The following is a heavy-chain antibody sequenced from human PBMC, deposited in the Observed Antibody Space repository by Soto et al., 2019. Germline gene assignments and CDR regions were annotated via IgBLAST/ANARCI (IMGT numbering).Heavy chain of an antibody. J-gene: IGHJ5*02. CDR1: GYTFTIYY. D-gene: IGHD1-26*01. V-gene: IGHV1-46*01. Sequence: ASVKVSCKASGYTFTIYYMHWVLQAPGQGLEWMGIINPSGGSTNYAQKFQGRVTMTRDTSTSTVYMELSSLRSEDTAVYYCARDSGGATSYRFDPWGQGTLVTVSS. CDR3: ARDSGGATSYRFDP. CDR2: INPSGGST.